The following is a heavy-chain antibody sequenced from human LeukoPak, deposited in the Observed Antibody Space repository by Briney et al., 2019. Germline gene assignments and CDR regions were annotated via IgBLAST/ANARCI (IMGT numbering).Heavy chain of an antibody. J-gene: IGHJ4*02. CDR3: ARMRGWSFDY. CDR2: IKQDGSDK. V-gene: IGHV3-7*01. Sequence: PGGSLRLSCVASGFTFSNYYMNWVRQAPGKGLEWVANIKQDGSDKYYLDSVKGRFTIPRDNAKNSLYLQMNSLRVEDTAVYYCARMRGWSFDYWGQGALVTVSS. D-gene: IGHD3-22*01. CDR1: GFTFSNYY.